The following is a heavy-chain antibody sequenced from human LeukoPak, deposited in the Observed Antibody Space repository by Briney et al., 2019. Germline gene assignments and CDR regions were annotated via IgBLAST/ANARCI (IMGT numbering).Heavy chain of an antibody. J-gene: IGHJ3*02. CDR1: GYSFTTYW. CDR3: ARMGPGALTADAFDI. Sequence: ESLKISCQASGYSFTTYWIGWVRQMPGKGLEWMGNISPGDSDTRYIPSFQGQFTISADKSITTAYLQWSSLKASYTATYYCARMGPGALTADAFDIWGQGTTVTVSS. CDR2: ISPGDSDT. D-gene: IGHD1-14*01. V-gene: IGHV5-51*01.